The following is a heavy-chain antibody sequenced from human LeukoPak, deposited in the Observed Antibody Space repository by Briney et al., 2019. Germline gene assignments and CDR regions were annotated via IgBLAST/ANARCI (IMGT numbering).Heavy chain of an antibody. CDR1: GYSFPNYW. Sequence: GESLKISCKASGYSFPNYWIGWVRQTPGKGLEWMGIIYPADSDTKYSPSFQGQVTISADKSISTAYLQWSSLKASDTAMYYCARRDYGGNSHFEYWGQGTLVTVSS. CDR3: ARRDYGGNSHFEY. V-gene: IGHV5-51*01. CDR2: IYPADSDT. D-gene: IGHD4-23*01. J-gene: IGHJ4*02.